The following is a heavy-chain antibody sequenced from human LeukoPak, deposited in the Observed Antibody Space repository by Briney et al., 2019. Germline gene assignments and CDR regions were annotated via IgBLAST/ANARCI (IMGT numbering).Heavy chain of an antibody. CDR1: GFTFSKYV. CDR3: AKDARAYGSGPLDY. D-gene: IGHD3-10*01. V-gene: IGHV3-23*01. Sequence: GGSLRLSCAASGFTFSKYVMRWVRQAPGKGLECVSAISTGGGSTYYAPSVKGGFTISRDNSKNTLYLQMNSLRAEDTAVYYCAKDARAYGSGPLDYWGQGTLVTVSS. CDR2: ISTGGGST. J-gene: IGHJ4*02.